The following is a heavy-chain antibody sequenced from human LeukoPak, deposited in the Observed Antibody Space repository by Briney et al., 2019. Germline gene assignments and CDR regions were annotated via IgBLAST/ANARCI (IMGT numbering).Heavy chain of an antibody. CDR1: GGSITGHY. V-gene: IGHV4-34*01. Sequence: SETLSLTCAVYGGSITGHYWSWSRQTPGRGLEWVGEIHYTGATSYNPSLKSRATISTDTSKNQFSLRLSSVTAADTAVYYCARGNILTGYCFDFWGQGALVTVSS. CDR2: IHYTGAT. CDR3: ARGNILTGYCFDF. D-gene: IGHD3-9*01. J-gene: IGHJ4*02.